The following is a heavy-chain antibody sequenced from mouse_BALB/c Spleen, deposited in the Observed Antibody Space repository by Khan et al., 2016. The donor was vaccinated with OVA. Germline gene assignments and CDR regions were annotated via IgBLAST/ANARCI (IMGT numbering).Heavy chain of an antibody. CDR1: GYSITSDYA. V-gene: IGHV3-2*02. Sequence: EVQLQESGPGLVKPSQSLSLTCTVTGYSITSDYAWNWLRQFPGNKLEWMGYISYSGRTSYNPSLKSRISITRDTSKNQFFLQLNAVTTEDTATYYCARSVTITTVVATDFDYWGQGTTLTVSS. CDR3: ARSVTITTVVATDFDY. CDR2: ISYSGRT. J-gene: IGHJ2*01. D-gene: IGHD1-1*01.